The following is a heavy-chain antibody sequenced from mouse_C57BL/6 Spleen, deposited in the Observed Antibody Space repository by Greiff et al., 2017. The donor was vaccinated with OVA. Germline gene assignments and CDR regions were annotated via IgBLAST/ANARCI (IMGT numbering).Heavy chain of an antibody. V-gene: IGHV1-69*01. D-gene: IGHD2-3*01. CDR1: GYTFTSYW. CDR3: ARRGYDGYSDY. J-gene: IGHJ2*01. Sequence: QVQLQQPGAELVMPGASVKLSCKASGYTFTSYWMHWVKQRPGQGLEWIGEIDPSDSYTNYNQKFKGKSTLTVAKSSSTAYMQLSSLTSEDSAVYYCARRGYDGYSDYWGQGTTLTVSS. CDR2: IDPSDSYT.